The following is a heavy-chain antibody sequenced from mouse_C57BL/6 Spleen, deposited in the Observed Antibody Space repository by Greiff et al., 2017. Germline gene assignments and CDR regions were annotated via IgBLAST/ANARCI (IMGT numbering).Heavy chain of an antibody. CDR3: ATTDFDY. CDR1: GYAFSSSW. D-gene: IGHD1-1*01. Sequence: VQLQQSGPELVKPGASVKISCKASGYAFSSSWMNWVKQRPGKGLEWIGRIYPGDGDTNYNGKFKGKATLTADKSSSTAYMQLSSLTSEDSAVYFCATTDFDYWGQGTTLTVSS. V-gene: IGHV1-82*01. J-gene: IGHJ2*01. CDR2: IYPGDGDT.